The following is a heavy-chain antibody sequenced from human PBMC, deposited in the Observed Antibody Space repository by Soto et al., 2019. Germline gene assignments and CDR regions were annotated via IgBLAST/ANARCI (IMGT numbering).Heavy chain of an antibody. CDR2: IYRGGST. J-gene: IGHJ4*02. CDR3: ARGVDDYYDSSGYYFFDY. D-gene: IGHD3-22*01. V-gene: IGHV3-53*01. Sequence: PGGSLRLSCAASGFTVSSNYMSWVRQALGKGLEWVSVIYRGGSTYYADSVKGRFTISRDNSKNTLYLQMNSLRAEDTAVYYCARGVDDYYDSSGYYFFDYWGQGTLVTVSS. CDR1: GFTVSSNY.